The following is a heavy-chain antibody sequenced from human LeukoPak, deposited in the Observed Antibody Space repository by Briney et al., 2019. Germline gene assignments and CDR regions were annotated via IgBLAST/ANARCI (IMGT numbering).Heavy chain of an antibody. CDR3: ARGEGLNALVWFGES. CDR2: MSTYNGNT. J-gene: IGHJ3*01. V-gene: IGHV1-18*01. Sequence: ASVKVSCKASGYTFIRYGISWVRQAPGQGLEWMGWMSTYNGNTNYAQTFQGRVTMTTDASTSTAYMELRSLRSDDTAVYYCARGEGLNALVWFGESWGQGTMVTVSS. CDR1: GYTFIRYG. D-gene: IGHD3-10*01.